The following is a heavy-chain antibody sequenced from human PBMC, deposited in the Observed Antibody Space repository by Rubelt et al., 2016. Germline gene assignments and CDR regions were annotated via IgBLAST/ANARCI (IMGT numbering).Heavy chain of an antibody. D-gene: IGHD2-21*02. Sequence: QVQLQESGPGLVQPSGTLSLTCAVSGGSISTGSWWSWVRQPPGRGLDWIAEIHHSGSTNYNPSLESRVIISVDTSKNQFSLKLSSVTAADTAVYYCAREVYCGGDCYSEDAFDIWGQGTMVTVSS. V-gene: IGHV4-4*02. CDR2: IHHSGST. CDR3: AREVYCGGDCYSEDAFDI. J-gene: IGHJ3*02. CDR1: GGSISTGSW.